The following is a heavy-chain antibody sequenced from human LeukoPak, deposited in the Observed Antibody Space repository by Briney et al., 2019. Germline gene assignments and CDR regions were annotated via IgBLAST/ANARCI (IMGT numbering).Heavy chain of an antibody. CDR3: ARDLPRTRNAFDI. CDR1: GGTFSSYA. Sequence: ASVKVSCKASGGTFSSYAISWVGQAPGQGLEWMGGVIPIFGTANYAQKFQGRVTITADKSTSTAYMELSSLRSEDTAVYYCARDLPRTRNAFDIWGQGTMVTVSS. V-gene: IGHV1-69*06. CDR2: VIPIFGTA. J-gene: IGHJ3*02. D-gene: IGHD1-1*01.